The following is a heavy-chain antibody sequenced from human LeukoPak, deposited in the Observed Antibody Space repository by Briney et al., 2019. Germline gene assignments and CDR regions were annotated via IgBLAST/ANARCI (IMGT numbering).Heavy chain of an antibody. J-gene: IGHJ3*02. D-gene: IGHD2-8*01. Sequence: GASVKVSCKASAYTITGYYPHWVRQAPGQGPEWVGWIDPNNGDTDYAQEFQGRVSMTRVRSISTAYMELSRLTSDDTAVYYCARRSRNGLDAFDIWGQGTMATVSS. CDR2: IDPNNGDT. CDR1: AYTITGYY. CDR3: ARRSRNGLDAFDI. V-gene: IGHV1-2*02.